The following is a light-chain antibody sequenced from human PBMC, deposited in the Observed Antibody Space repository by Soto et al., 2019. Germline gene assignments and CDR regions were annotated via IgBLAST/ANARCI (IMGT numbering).Light chain of an antibody. J-gene: IGKJ2*01. V-gene: IGKV3-20*01. CDR2: GAS. CDR3: QQYGSSPPYT. Sequence: EIVLTQSPGTLSLSPGERATLSCRASQSVSSSYLAWYQQKPGQAPRLLIYGASSRATGIPDRFSGSGSGTDFTINIRRLETEDFAVYYCQQYGSSPPYTFGQGTKLEIK. CDR1: QSVSSSY.